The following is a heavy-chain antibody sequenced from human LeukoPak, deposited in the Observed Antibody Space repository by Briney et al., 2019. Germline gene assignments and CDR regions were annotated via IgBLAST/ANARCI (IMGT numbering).Heavy chain of an antibody. Sequence: PSETLSLTCAVYGGSFSGYYWSWIRQPPGKGLEWIGEINHSGSTNYNPSLKSRVTISVDTSKNQFSLKLSSVTAADTAVYYCARGGAMVRGVIKRFGMDVWGKGTTVTVSS. CDR2: INHSGST. CDR1: GGSFSGYY. V-gene: IGHV4-34*01. J-gene: IGHJ6*04. D-gene: IGHD3-10*01. CDR3: ARGGAMVRGVIKRFGMDV.